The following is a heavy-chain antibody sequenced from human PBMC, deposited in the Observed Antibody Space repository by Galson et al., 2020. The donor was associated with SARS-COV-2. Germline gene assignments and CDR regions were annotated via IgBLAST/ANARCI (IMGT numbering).Heavy chain of an antibody. CDR1: GGSFSGYY. J-gene: IGHJ6*02. Sequence: SETLSLTCAVYGGSFSGYYWSWIRQPPGKGLEWIGEINHSGNTNYNPSLKSRVTISLDTSKNQFSLKLSSVTAADTAVYYCSRQGTPFDSSGYNYYYYGMDVWGQGTTVTVSS. CDR3: SRQGTPFDSSGYNYYYYGMDV. CDR2: INHSGNT. D-gene: IGHD3-22*01. V-gene: IGHV4-34*01.